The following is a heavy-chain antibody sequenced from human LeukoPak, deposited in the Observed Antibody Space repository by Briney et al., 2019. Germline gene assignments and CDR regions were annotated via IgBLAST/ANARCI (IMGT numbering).Heavy chain of an antibody. Sequence: GGSLRLSCAASGFTFINYKMDWVRQAPGMGLEWVSSISSSSSYIYYAGSVMGRFTISIDNAKSSLYLQMNSLRAEDTAVYYCARKGNSGYDYESWGQGTLVTVSS. V-gene: IGHV3-21*06. CDR2: ISSSSSYI. CDR1: GFTFINYK. D-gene: IGHD5-12*01. CDR3: ARKGNSGYDYES. J-gene: IGHJ4*02.